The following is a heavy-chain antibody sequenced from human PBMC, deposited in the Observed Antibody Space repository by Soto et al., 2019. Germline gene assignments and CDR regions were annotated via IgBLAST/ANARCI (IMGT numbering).Heavy chain of an antibody. Sequence: ASETLSLTCAVYGGSFSGYYWSWIRQPPGKGLEWIGEINHSGSTNYNPSLKSRVTISVDRSKNQFSLKLSSVTAADTAVYYCARGYSSGWYVSGGFDYWGQGTLVTVSS. CDR1: GGSFSGYY. CDR3: ARGYSSGWYVSGGFDY. J-gene: IGHJ4*02. V-gene: IGHV4-34*01. D-gene: IGHD6-19*01. CDR2: INHSGST.